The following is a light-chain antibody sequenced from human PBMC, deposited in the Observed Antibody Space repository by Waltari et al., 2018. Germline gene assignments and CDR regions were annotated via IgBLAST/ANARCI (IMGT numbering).Light chain of an antibody. CDR2: GAS. J-gene: IGKJ4*01. Sequence: EIVMTQSPATLSVSPGERATLSCRASQSVSRNLAWYQQKPGKAPRHLIYGASTRATGIPARFRGSGSGTEFTLTISSLQSEDFAVYYCQQYNNWPLTFGGGTKVEIK. CDR3: QQYNNWPLT. CDR1: QSVSRN. V-gene: IGKV3-15*01.